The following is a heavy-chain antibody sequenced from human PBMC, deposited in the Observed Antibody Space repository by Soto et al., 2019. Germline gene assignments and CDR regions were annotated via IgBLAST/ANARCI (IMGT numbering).Heavy chain of an antibody. D-gene: IGHD6-6*01. CDR1: GGSISSGDYY. CDR3: AKSLAARPYDY. J-gene: IGHJ4*02. CDR2: IYYSGST. V-gene: IGHV4-30-4*01. Sequence: SETRSLTCTVSGGSISSGDYYWSWIRQPPGKGLEWIGYIYYSGSTYYNPSLKSRVTISVDTSKNQFSLKLSSVTAADTAVYYCAKSLAARPYDYWGQGTLVTVSS.